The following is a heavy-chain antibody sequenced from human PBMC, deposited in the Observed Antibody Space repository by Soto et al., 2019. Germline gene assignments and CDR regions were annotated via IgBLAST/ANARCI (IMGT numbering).Heavy chain of an antibody. D-gene: IGHD3-10*01. J-gene: IGHJ4*02. CDR2: ISGSGGST. Sequence: PGGSLRLSCAASGFTFSRYAMSWVRQAPGKGLEWVSAISGSGGSTYYADSVKGRFTISRDNSKNTLYLQMNSLRAEDTAFYYCATSYGSGYRAFDYWGQGALVTVSS. CDR1: GFTFSRYA. CDR3: ATSYGSGYRAFDY. V-gene: IGHV3-23*01.